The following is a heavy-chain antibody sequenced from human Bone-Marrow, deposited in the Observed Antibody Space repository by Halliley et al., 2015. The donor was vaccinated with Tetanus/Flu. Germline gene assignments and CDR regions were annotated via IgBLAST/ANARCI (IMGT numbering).Heavy chain of an antibody. CDR3: ATDVHYYHDTTGYYPKGYFHH. CDR1: GFSFNGYG. J-gene: IGHJ1*01. V-gene: IGHV3-21*01. D-gene: IGHD3-22*01. Sequence: SLRLSCAASGFSFNGYGMNWVRQAPGKGLEWVSSISNSGTYIYYADSVKGRFTISRDNAKNSLFLQMNGLSTEDTAVYYCATDVHYYHDTTGYYPKGYFHHWGQGPLVTVSS. CDR2: ISNSGTYI.